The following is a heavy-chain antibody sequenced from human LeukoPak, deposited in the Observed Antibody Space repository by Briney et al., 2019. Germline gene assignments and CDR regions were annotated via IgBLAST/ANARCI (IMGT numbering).Heavy chain of an antibody. D-gene: IGHD3-3*01. J-gene: IGHJ4*02. V-gene: IGHV1-69*05. Sequence: AASVKVSCKASGGTFSSYAISWVRQAPGQGLEWMGGIIPIFGTANYAQKFKGSVTITTDESTSTAYMELSSLRSEDTAVYYCARGRGDFWSGYTSAYFDYWGQGTLVTVSS. CDR1: GGTFSSYA. CDR3: ARGRGDFWSGYTSAYFDY. CDR2: IIPIFGTA.